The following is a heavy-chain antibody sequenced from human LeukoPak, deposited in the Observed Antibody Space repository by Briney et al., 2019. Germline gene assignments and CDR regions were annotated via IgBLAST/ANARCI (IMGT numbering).Heavy chain of an antibody. CDR2: INPSGGST. CDR1: GYTFTSYY. D-gene: IGHD3-22*01. Sequence: ASVKVSCKASGYTFTSYYMHWVRQAPGQGLEWMGIINPSGGSTSYAQKFQGRVTMTRDTSTSTVYMELSSLRSEDTAVYYCARVRSSYYHESSGYYYYDAFDIWGQGTMVTVSS. J-gene: IGHJ3*02. CDR3: ARVRSSYYHESSGYYYYDAFDI. V-gene: IGHV1-46*01.